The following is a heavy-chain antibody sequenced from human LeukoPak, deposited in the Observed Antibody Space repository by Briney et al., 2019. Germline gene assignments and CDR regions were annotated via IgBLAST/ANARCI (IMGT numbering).Heavy chain of an antibody. CDR3: ARCMVRGANRGYYYYGMDV. CDR1: GYTFTGYY. D-gene: IGHD3-10*01. J-gene: IGHJ6*02. Sequence: ASVKVSCKASGYTFTGYYMHWVRQAPGQGLEWMGWINPNSGGTNYAQKFQGRVTMTRDTSISTAYMELSRLRSDDTAVYYCARCMVRGANRGYYYYGMDVWGQGTTVTVSS. CDR2: INPNSGGT. V-gene: IGHV1-2*02.